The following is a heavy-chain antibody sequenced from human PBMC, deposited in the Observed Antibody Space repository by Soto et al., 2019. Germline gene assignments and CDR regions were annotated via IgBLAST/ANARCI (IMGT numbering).Heavy chain of an antibody. CDR3: AAGGVLVPAAIWYYYYGMDV. J-gene: IGHJ6*02. D-gene: IGHD2-2*01. Sequence: QVQLQESGPGLVKPSQTLSLTCTVSGGSISSGGYYWSWIRQHPGKGLEWIGYIYYSGSTYYNPSLKSRVTISVDTSKNQFSLMLSSVTAADTAVYYCAAGGVLVPAAIWYYYYGMDVWGQGTTVTVSS. CDR1: GGSISSGGYY. CDR2: IYYSGST. V-gene: IGHV4-31*03.